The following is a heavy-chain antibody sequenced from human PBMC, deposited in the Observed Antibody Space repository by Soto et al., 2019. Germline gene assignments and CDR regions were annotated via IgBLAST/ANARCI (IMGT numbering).Heavy chain of an antibody. V-gene: IGHV3-30*18. D-gene: IGHD3-10*02. J-gene: IGHJ6*02. CDR1: GFTFSSYG. CDR2: ISYDGSNK. Sequence: GGSLRLSCAASGFTFSSYGMHWVRQAPGKGLEWVAVISYDGSNKYYADSVKGRFTISRDNSKNTLYLQMNSLRAEDTAVYYAAKDHITLSALDYYYYYGMDVWGQGTTVTVSS. CDR3: AKDHITLSALDYYYYYGMDV.